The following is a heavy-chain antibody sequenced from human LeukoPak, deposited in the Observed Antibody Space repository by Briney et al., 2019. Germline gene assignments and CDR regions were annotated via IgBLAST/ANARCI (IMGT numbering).Heavy chain of an antibody. CDR1: GYTFSDYY. Sequence: VASVKVSCKASGYTFSDYYIHWMLQAPGQGLEWLGRISPENGETMYAEKFQGRISIAADTSRDTVYMELSRLRSEDTAVYYCVRVNTALVTWVIDYWGQGTLVTVSS. V-gene: IGHV1-69-2*01. J-gene: IGHJ4*02. CDR3: VRVNTALVTWVIDY. D-gene: IGHD5-18*01. CDR2: ISPENGET.